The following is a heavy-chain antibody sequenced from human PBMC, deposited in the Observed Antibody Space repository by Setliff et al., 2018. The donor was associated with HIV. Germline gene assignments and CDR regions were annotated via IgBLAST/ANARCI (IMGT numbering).Heavy chain of an antibody. CDR3: ARSVDTAIADAFDI. D-gene: IGHD5-18*01. J-gene: IGHJ3*02. CDR1: GGSISSYY. V-gene: IGHV4-59*01. Sequence: PSETLSLTCTVSGGSISSYYWSWIRQPPGKGLEWIGYIYTSGSTNYNPSLKSRVTISVDTSKNQFSLKLNSVTAADTAVYYCARSVDTAIADAFDIWGQGTMVTVSS. CDR2: IYTSGST.